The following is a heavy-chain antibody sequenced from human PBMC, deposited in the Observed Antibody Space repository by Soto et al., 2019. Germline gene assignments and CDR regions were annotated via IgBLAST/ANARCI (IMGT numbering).Heavy chain of an antibody. V-gene: IGHV3-30-3*01. CDR3: ARDGGPRIRYYFDY. D-gene: IGHD3-16*01. Sequence: QVQLVESGGGVVQPGRSLRLSCAASGFTFSSYAMHWVRQAPGKGLEWVAVISYDGSNKYYADSVKGRFTISRDNSKNTLYLQMNSLRAEDTAVYYCARDGGPRIRYYFDYWGQGTLVTVSS. J-gene: IGHJ4*02. CDR2: ISYDGSNK. CDR1: GFTFSSYA.